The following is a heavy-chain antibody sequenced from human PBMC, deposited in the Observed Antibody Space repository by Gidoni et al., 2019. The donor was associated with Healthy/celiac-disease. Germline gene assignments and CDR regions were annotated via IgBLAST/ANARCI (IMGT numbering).Heavy chain of an antibody. CDR2: IWYDGSNK. D-gene: IGHD3-3*01. CDR1: GFTFSSYG. CDR3: ARDDPHDHDYDY. Sequence: QVQLVESGGGVVQPGRSLRLSCAASGFTFSSYGMHWVRQAPGKGLGWVAVIWYDGSNKYYADSVKGRFTISRDNSKNTLYLQMNSLRAEDTAVYYCARDDPHDHDYDYWGQGTLVTVSS. J-gene: IGHJ4*02. V-gene: IGHV3-33*01.